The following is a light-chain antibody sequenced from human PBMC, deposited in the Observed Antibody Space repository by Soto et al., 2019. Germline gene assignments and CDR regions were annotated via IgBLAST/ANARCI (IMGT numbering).Light chain of an antibody. Sequence: EIVMTQSPATLSVSPGERATLSCRASQSVSSNLAWYHQKPGQAPRLLIYGASTRATGIPARFSGSGSGKEFTLNISSLQSEDFAVYYCQQYNNWPPWTFGQGTKVEIK. CDR2: GAS. CDR3: QQYNNWPPWT. V-gene: IGKV3-15*01. J-gene: IGKJ1*01. CDR1: QSVSSN.